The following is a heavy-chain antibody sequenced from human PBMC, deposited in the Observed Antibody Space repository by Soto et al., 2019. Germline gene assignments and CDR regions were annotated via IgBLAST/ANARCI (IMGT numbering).Heavy chain of an antibody. CDR2: IDPSDSQT. CDR1: GYSFAGYW. Sequence: SLKISCKGSGYSFAGYWITWVRQKPGKGLEWMGRIDPSDSQTYYSPSFRGHVTISVTKSITTVFLQWSSLRASDTAMYYCARQIYDSDTGPNFQYYFDSWGQGTPVTVS. D-gene: IGHD3-22*01. CDR3: ARQIYDSDTGPNFQYYFDS. V-gene: IGHV5-10-1*01. J-gene: IGHJ4*02.